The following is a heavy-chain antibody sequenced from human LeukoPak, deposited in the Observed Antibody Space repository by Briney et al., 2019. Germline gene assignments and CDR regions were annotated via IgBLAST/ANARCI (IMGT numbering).Heavy chain of an antibody. CDR1: GGTFTSYD. Sequence: ASVKVSCKASGGTFTSYDINWVRQATGQGLEWMGWMSPNSGNTGYAQKFQGRVTMTRSTSMSTAYMELSSLKSEDTAVYYCTRGPPNWGYDYWGRGTLVTVSS. CDR3: TRGPPNWGYDY. D-gene: IGHD7-27*01. J-gene: IGHJ4*02. V-gene: IGHV1-8*01. CDR2: MSPNSGNT.